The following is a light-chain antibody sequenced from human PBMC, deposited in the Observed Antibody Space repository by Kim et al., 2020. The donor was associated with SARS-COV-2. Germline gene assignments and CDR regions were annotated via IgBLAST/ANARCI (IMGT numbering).Light chain of an antibody. Sequence: ASVGDRVTITCRASQSISSYLNWYQQKPGKAPRLLIYAASSLQGGVPSRFSGSGSGTDFTLTISSMQPEDFATYHCQQSYSTPWTFGQGTKVDIK. J-gene: IGKJ1*01. CDR1: QSISSY. V-gene: IGKV1-39*01. CDR2: AAS. CDR3: QQSYSTPWT.